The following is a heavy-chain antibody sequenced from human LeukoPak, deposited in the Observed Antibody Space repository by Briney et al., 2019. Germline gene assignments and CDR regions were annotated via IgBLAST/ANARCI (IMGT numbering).Heavy chain of an antibody. V-gene: IGHV4-34*01. Sequence: PSETLSLTCAVYGGSFSGYYWSWIRQPPGKGLEWIGEINHSGSTNYNPSLKSRVTISVDTSKNQFSLKLSSVTAADTAVYYCARHVGYYGSGSSNYYYYYYMDVWGKGTTVTISS. J-gene: IGHJ6*03. D-gene: IGHD3-10*01. CDR3: ARHVGYYGSGSSNYYYYYYMDV. CDR2: INHSGST. CDR1: GGSFSGYY.